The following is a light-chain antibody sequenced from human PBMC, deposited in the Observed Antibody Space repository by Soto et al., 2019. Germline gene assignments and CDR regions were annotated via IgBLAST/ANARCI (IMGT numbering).Light chain of an antibody. CDR2: EGS. V-gene: IGLV2-23*01. CDR3: CSYADSRTFV. Sequence: QSVLTQPASVSGSPGQSITISCTGTSSDVGSYDLVSWYQQHPGKAPKLMIYEGSKRPSGVSNRFSGSQSGNTASLTISGLQAEDEADYYCCSYADSRTFVFGTGTKVTVL. CDR1: SSDVGSYDL. J-gene: IGLJ1*01.